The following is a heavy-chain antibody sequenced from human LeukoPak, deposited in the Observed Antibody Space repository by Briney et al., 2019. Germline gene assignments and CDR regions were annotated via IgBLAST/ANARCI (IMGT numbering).Heavy chain of an antibody. J-gene: IGHJ3*02. CDR2: ISSSGSTI. CDR3: ARGVVHDYGDYGRFDAFDI. V-gene: IGHV3-11*04. CDR1: GFTFSDYY. Sequence: PGGSLRLSCAASGFTFSDYYMSWIRQAPGKGLEWVSYISSSGSTIYYADSVKGRFTISRDNAKNSLYLQMNSLRAEDTAVYYCARGVVHDYGDYGRFDAFDIWGQGTMVTVSS. D-gene: IGHD4-17*01.